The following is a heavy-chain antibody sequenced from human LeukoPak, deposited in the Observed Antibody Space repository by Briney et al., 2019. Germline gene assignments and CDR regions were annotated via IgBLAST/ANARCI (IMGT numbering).Heavy chain of an antibody. Sequence: SETLSLTCTVSGGSISGYYWSWIRQPPGKGLEWIGYIYYSGSTYYNPSLKSRVTISVDTSKNQFSLKLSSVTAADTAVYYCARVIVVVTAIRWVDYWGQGTLVTVSS. CDR1: GGSISGYY. CDR2: IYYSGST. CDR3: ARVIVVVTAIRWVDY. D-gene: IGHD2-21*02. J-gene: IGHJ4*02. V-gene: IGHV4-30-4*01.